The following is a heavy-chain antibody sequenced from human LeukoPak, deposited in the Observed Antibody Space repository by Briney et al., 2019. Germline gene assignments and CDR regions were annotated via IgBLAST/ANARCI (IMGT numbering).Heavy chain of an antibody. V-gene: IGHV4-39*07. CDR2: IYYSGST. J-gene: IGHJ4*02. Sequence: SETLSLTCTVSGGSISSSRYYWGWIRQPPGKGLEWIGSIYYSGSTYYNPSLKSRVTISVDTSKNQFSLKLSSVTAADTAVYYCAGLAAAGTIDYWGQGTLVTVSS. D-gene: IGHD6-13*01. CDR3: AGLAAAGTIDY. CDR1: GGSISSSRYY.